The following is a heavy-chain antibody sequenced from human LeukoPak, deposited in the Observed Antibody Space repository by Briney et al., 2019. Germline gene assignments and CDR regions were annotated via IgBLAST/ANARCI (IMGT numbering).Heavy chain of an antibody. CDR2: IYHSGST. V-gene: IGHV4-30-2*01. CDR1: GDSISSGGYY. D-gene: IGHD6-19*01. Sequence: SQTLSLTCTVSGDSISSGGYYWSWIRQPPGKGLEWIGYIYHSGSTYYNPSLKSRVTISVDTSKNQFSLKLSSVTAADTAVYYCARMGRSGWYQSIDYWGQGTLVIVSS. J-gene: IGHJ4*02. CDR3: ARMGRSGWYQSIDY.